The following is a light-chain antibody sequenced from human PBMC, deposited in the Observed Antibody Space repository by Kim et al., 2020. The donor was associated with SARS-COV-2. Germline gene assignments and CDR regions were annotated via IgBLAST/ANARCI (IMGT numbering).Light chain of an antibody. CDR1: QSVRSNY. J-gene: IGKJ4*01. CDR3: QQYGISPST. V-gene: IGKV3-20*01. Sequence: EIVLTQSPGTLSLSPGERATLSCRASQSVRSNYLAWYQQKPGQAPRLLIYDTSIRATGIPDRFSGSGSGTDFTLTISRLEPEDFAVYYCQQYGISPSTFGVATKVDIK. CDR2: DTS.